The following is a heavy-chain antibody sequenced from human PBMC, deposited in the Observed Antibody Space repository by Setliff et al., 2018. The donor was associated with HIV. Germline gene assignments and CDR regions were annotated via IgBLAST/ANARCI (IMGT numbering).Heavy chain of an antibody. CDR3: ARSPYGGNPYLFDF. D-gene: IGHD4-17*01. V-gene: IGHV3-48*01. CDR2: ISGNSGAV. J-gene: IGHJ4*02. Sequence: PGGSLRLSCAASGFTFSSYSMNWVRQAPGKGLEWVSFISGNSGAVTYADSVRERFTIFRDSSKNTLYLQMSSLRADDTAVYYCARSPYGGNPYLFDFWGQGTLVTVSS. CDR1: GFTFSSYS.